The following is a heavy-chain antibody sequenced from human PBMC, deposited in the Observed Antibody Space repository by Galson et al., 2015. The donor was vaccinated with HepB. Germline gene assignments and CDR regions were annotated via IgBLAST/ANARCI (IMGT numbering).Heavy chain of an antibody. J-gene: IGHJ4*02. V-gene: IGHV3-33*01. CDR3: ATDRGGSPFDY. CDR1: GFTFSSYG. Sequence: SLRLSCAASGFTFSSYGMHWVRQAPGKGLEWVAVIWADGRIQKYADFVKGRFTISKDNSHNTLYLQMDSLRAEDTAVYYCATDRGGSPFDYWGQGTLVTVSS. CDR2: IWADGRIQ. D-gene: IGHD3-10*01.